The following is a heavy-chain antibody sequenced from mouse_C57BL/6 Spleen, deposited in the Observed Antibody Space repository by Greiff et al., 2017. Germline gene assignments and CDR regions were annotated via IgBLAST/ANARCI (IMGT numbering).Heavy chain of an antibody. D-gene: IGHD2-4*01. V-gene: IGHV1-64*01. Sequence: QVQLQQPGAELVKPGASVKLSCKASGYPFTSYWMHWVKQRPGQGLEWIGMIHPNSGSTNYNEKFKSKATLTVDKSSSTAYMQLSSLTSEDSAVYYCARGGLSRGAMDYWGQGTSVTVSS. J-gene: IGHJ4*01. CDR2: IHPNSGST. CDR3: ARGGLSRGAMDY. CDR1: GYPFTSYW.